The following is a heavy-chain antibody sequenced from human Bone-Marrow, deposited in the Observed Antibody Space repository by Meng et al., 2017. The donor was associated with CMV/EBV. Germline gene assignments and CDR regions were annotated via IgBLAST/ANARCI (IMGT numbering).Heavy chain of an antibody. CDR3: GGGSRHYYYYGMDV. Sequence: GGSLRLSCAASGFTFSSYSMNWVRQAPGKGLEWVSSISSSSSYIYYADSVKGRFTISRDNAKNSLYLQMTRLRAEDTAVYHCGGGSRHYYYYGMDVWCQGTTVTVSS. CDR2: ISSSSSYI. V-gene: IGHV3-21*01. D-gene: IGHD3-16*01. CDR1: GFTFSSYS. J-gene: IGHJ6*02.